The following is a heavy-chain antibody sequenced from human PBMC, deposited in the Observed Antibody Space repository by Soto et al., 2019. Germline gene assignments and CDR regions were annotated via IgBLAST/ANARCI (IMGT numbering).Heavy chain of an antibody. CDR3: ARDLAYCASGSCYAKWGS. CDR1: VVTITSDDYH. CDR2: IYYSGT. Sequence: PSETLSLTCTLSVVTITSDDYHCTWMRQPPGKGLEWIGFIYYSGTYYNPSLRGRVTISVDTSKNEFSLKLSSVTAADTAVYYCARDLAYCASGSCYAKWGSWGPGTLVTVSS. J-gene: IGHJ4*01. V-gene: IGHV4-30-4*01. D-gene: IGHD2-15*01.